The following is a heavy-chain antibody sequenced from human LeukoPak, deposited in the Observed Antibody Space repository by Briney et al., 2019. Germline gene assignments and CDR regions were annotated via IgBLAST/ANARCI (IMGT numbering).Heavy chain of an antibody. CDR1: GGSISSSSYY. CDR2: IYYSGST. V-gene: IGHV4-39*07. CDR3: ARDDGGGVAHY. Sequence: SETLSLTCTVSGGSISSSSYYWGWIRQPPGKGLEWIGSIYYSGSTYYNPSLKSRVTISVDTSKNQFSLKLSSVTAADTAVYYCARDDGGGVAHYWGQGTLSPSPQ. D-gene: IGHD3-3*01. J-gene: IGHJ4*02.